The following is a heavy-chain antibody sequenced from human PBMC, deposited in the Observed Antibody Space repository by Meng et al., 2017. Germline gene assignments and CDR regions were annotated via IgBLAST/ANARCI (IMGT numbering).Heavy chain of an antibody. Sequence: RVVVVGVGVVQPWMSSRLPFAPFGFTFSSYGIQWVRQDPGKGLEWVAVIWYDGSNKYYADSVKGRFTISRDNSKNTLYLQMNSLRAEDTAVYYCARGDWNDAWYFDLWGRGTLVTVSS. CDR3: ARGDWNDAWYFDL. D-gene: IGHD1-1*01. CDR2: IWYDGSNK. CDR1: GFTFSSYG. V-gene: IGHV3-33*01. J-gene: IGHJ2*01.